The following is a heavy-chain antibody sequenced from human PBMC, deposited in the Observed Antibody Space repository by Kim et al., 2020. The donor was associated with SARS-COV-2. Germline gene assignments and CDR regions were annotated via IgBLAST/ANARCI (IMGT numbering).Heavy chain of an antibody. CDR1: GFTFSSYS. CDR3: VKRRARGLKPDALDI. J-gene: IGHJ3*02. CDR2: ISSNGGST. Sequence: GGSLRLSCSASGFTFSSYSMHWVRQAPGKGLEYVSAISSNGGSTYYADSVKGRFTISRDNSKNTLYLQMSSMRAEDTAVYYCVKRRARGLKPDALDIWGQGTMGTVSS. V-gene: IGHV3-64D*06. D-gene: IGHD6-6*01.